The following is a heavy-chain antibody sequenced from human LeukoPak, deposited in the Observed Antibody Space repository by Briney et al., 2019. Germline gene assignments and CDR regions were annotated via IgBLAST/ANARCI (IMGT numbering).Heavy chain of an antibody. Sequence: GGSLRLSCAASGFTFSNYAMYWVRQAPGKGLEGVAFTTYDGSDKYYADSVKGRFTISRDNSKNTLYLQMNSLRAEDTAVYYCAKDRANAWSSDYWGQGTLVTVSS. V-gene: IGHV3-30*02. CDR1: GFTFSNYA. CDR3: AKDRANAWSSDY. CDR2: TTYDGSDK. J-gene: IGHJ4*02. D-gene: IGHD3-10*01.